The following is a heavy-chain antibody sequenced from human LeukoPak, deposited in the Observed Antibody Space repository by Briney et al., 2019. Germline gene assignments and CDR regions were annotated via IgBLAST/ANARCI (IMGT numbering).Heavy chain of an antibody. V-gene: IGHV1-2*02. CDR3: ARELLGAGYGFDY. J-gene: IGHJ4*02. CDR2: INPDTGGT. Sequence: VASVKVSCKASGYTFTDYYLHWVRQAPGQGLEWMGWINPDTGGTTYAQKFQGRVTMTSDTSISTAYMELSRLISDDTAVYYCARELLGAGYGFDYWGQGTLVTVSS. D-gene: IGHD3-16*01. CDR1: GYTFTDYY.